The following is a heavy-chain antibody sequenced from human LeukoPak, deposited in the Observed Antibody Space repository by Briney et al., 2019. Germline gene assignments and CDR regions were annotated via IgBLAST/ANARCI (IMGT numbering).Heavy chain of an antibody. CDR3: ARHAPQLIDIGY. CDR2: IYYSGST. J-gene: IGHJ4*02. Sequence: SETLSLTCTVSGGSISSSSYYWGWIRQPPGKGLEWIGSIYYSGSTYYNPSLKSRVTISVDTSKNQFSLKLSSVTAADTAVYYCARHAPQLIDIGYWGQGTLVTVSS. V-gene: IGHV4-39*01. CDR1: GGSISSSSYY. D-gene: IGHD6-13*01.